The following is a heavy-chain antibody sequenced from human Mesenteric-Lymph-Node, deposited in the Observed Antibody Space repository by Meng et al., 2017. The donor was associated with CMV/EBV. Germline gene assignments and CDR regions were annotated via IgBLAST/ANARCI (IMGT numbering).Heavy chain of an antibody. CDR3: ARGDSSGYLNYYYGMDV. V-gene: IGHV1-69*05. Sequence: SVKVSCKASGGTFSSYAISWVRQAPGQGLEWMGGIIPIFGTANYAQKFQGRVTITTDESTSTAYMELSSLRSEDTAVYYCARGDSSGYLNYYYGMDVWGQGTTVTVSS. D-gene: IGHD3-22*01. CDR2: IIPIFGTA. CDR1: GGTFSSYA. J-gene: IGHJ6*02.